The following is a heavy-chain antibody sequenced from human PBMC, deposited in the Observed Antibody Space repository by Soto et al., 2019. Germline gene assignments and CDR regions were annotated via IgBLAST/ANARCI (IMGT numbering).Heavy chain of an antibody. D-gene: IGHD2-8*01. CDR1: GFTFSSYW. Sequence: EVQLVESGGGLVQPGGSLRLSCAASGFTFSSYWMHWVRQAPGKGLVWVSGGSGDGSSTNYADFVKGRFTISRDNAKNTVYLQMNSLRADATAVYYCARRDRNGGYCDYWGQGILVTVSS. CDR3: ARRDRNGGYCDY. J-gene: IGHJ4*02. CDR2: GSGDGSST. V-gene: IGHV3-74*01.